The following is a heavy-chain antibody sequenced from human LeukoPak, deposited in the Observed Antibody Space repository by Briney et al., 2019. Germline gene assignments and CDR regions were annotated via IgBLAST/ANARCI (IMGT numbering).Heavy chain of an antibody. CDR3: ARGYYYDSSGPNIPFDY. D-gene: IGHD3-22*01. CDR2: ITSGGSST. J-gene: IGHJ4*02. CDR1: GFTFSRYW. Sequence: GGSLRLSCAASGFTFSRYWMHWVRQAPGKGLVWVSRITSGGSSTTYADSVRGRFTISRDNAKNTLYLQMNSLRAEDTAVYYCARGYYYDSSGPNIPFDYWGQGALVTVSS. V-gene: IGHV3-74*01.